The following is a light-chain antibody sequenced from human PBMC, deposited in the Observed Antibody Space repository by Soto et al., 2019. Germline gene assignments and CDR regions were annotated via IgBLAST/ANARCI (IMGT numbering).Light chain of an antibody. CDR2: EVS. J-gene: IGLJ2*01. CDR3: SSYTSSSSVV. V-gene: IGLV2-14*01. CDR1: TSDVGGYNY. Sequence: QSVLTQPASVSGSPGQSITISCTGSTSDVGGYNYVSWYQQHPGKAPKLMIYEVSNRPSGVSNRFSGSKSGNTASLTISGLLAEEEADYYCSSYTSSSSVVFGGGTKLTVL.